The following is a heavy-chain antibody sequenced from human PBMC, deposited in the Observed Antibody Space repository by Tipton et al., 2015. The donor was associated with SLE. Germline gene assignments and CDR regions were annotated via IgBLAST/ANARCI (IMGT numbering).Heavy chain of an antibody. J-gene: IGHJ4*02. V-gene: IGHV3-43D*04. CDR3: ARSHIYCSGGSCYDY. CDR1: GFTFDDYA. CDR2: ISWDGGST. D-gene: IGHD2-15*01. Sequence: GSLRLSCAASGFTFDDYAMHWVRQAPGKGLEWVSLISWDGGSTYYADSVKGRFTISRDNSKNTLYLQMNSLRAEDTAVYYCARSHIYCSGGSCYDYWGQGTLVTVSS.